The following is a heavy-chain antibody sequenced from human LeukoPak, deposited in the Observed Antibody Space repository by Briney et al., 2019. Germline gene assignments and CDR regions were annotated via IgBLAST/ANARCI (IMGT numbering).Heavy chain of an antibody. V-gene: IGHV3-30*03. CDR3: ATGASVTTIRLFDY. CDR1: GFTFSSQG. CDR2: ISYDGSNK. D-gene: IGHD3-9*01. Sequence: PGRSLRLSCAASGFTFSSQGMHWVRQAPGKGLEWVAGISYDGSNKYYADSVKGRFTVSRDNSRNMLYLQMNSLRAEDTAVYFCATGASVTTIRLFDYWGQGTLVTVSS. J-gene: IGHJ4*02.